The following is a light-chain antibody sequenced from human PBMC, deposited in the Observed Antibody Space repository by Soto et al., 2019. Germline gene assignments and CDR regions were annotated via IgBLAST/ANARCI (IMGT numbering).Light chain of an antibody. V-gene: IGLV2-8*01. CDR3: SSYTGSNHVV. CDR2: EVS. CDR1: SSDIGNYKY. Sequence: QSALTQPPSASGSPGQSVTISCTGTSSDIGNYKYVSWYQRHPGKAPILMIYEVSKRPSGVPDRFSGSKSGNTASLTVSGLQAEDEADYYCSSYTGSNHVVFGGGTKVTVL. J-gene: IGLJ2*01.